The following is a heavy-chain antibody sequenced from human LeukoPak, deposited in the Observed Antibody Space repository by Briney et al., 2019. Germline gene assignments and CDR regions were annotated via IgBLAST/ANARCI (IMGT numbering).Heavy chain of an antibody. CDR1: GFTFSSYG. Sequence: GGSLRLSCAASGFTFSSYGMHWVRQAPGKGLEWVAVISYDGSDKYYADSVKGRFTISRDNSKNTLYLQMNSLRAEDTAVYYCAKDLGWELPAWGQGTLVTVSS. J-gene: IGHJ5*02. CDR3: AKDLGWELPA. V-gene: IGHV3-30*18. CDR2: ISYDGSDK. D-gene: IGHD1-26*01.